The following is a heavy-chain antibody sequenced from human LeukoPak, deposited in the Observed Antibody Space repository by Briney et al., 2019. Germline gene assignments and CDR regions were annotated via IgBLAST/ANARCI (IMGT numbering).Heavy chain of an antibody. Sequence: GGSLRLSCAASGFTFSDYYMSWIRQAPGKGLEWVSYISSSGSTIYYADSVRGRFTISRDNAKNSLYLQMNSLRAEDTAVYYCARELTAMALDYWGQGTLVTVSS. D-gene: IGHD5-18*01. CDR1: GFTFSDYY. J-gene: IGHJ4*02. CDR3: ARELTAMALDY. CDR2: ISSSGSTI. V-gene: IGHV3-11*01.